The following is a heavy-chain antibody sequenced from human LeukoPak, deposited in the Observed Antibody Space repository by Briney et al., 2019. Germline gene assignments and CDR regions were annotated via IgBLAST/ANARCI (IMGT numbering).Heavy chain of an antibody. CDR2: IQYDGSYK. V-gene: IGHV3-30*02. D-gene: IGHD2-2*02. Sequence: VESLGLSCAASGFTFSTYGIHWVRQAPGKGLEWVAFIQYDGSYKFYADSVQGRFSISRDNSKNTLFLQMNSLRAEDTAVYYCAKTSDQLLYSKFDYWGQGTLVTVSS. J-gene: IGHJ4*02. CDR1: GFTFSTYG. CDR3: AKTSDQLLYSKFDY.